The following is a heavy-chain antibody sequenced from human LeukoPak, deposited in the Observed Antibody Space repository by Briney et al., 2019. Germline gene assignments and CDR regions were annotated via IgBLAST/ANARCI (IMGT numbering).Heavy chain of an antibody. CDR1: GQAPSELS. V-gene: IGHV1-24*01. Sequence: WASLKVSCKVSGQAPSELSVHWVRHTPETGFVWVGGFDPEHQEILYAQSFQDRFTMTEDSSTDTAYLHLSSLTSEDSALYYCALLVLPPDRTSYAFDIWGQGTVVTVSA. J-gene: IGHJ3*02. CDR3: ALLVLPPDRTSYAFDI. D-gene: IGHD2-15*01. CDR2: FDPEHQEI.